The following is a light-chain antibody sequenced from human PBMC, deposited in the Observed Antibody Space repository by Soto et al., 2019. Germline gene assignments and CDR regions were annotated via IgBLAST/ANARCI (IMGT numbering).Light chain of an antibody. Sequence: EIVFPQSPGTLSLSPGETAPLSGRSSQTIGRNYLAWYQQKPGQAPRLLIYGSSTRATGIPARFSGSGSGTEFTLTISSLQSEECAVYYGQQFNTFPWTFGQGTKVDIK. J-gene: IGKJ1*01. CDR3: QQFNTFPWT. CDR1: QTIGRN. V-gene: IGKV3-15*01. CDR2: GSS.